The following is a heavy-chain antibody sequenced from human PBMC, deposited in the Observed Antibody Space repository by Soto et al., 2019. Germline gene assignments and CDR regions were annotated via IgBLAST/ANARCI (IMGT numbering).Heavy chain of an antibody. J-gene: IGHJ4*02. CDR1: GGSFSGYY. V-gene: IGHV4-34*01. D-gene: IGHD2-15*01. Sequence: QVQLQQWGAGLLKPSETLSLTCAVYGGSFSGYYWSWIRQPPGKGLEWIGEINHSGSTNYNPSLKCRFTISVDTSKHQFSLRLSSVTAADTAVYYCARLVPAHLMVAATPPKYYFDYWGQGTLVTVSS. CDR2: INHSGST. CDR3: ARLVPAHLMVAATPPKYYFDY.